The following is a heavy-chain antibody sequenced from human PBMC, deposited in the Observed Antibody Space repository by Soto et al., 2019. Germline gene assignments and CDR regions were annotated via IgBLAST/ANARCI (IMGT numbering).Heavy chain of an antibody. D-gene: IGHD3-16*01. CDR3: ARERGGIRPYYYGMDV. V-gene: IGHV1-46*01. CDR2: INPSGGST. J-gene: IGHJ6*02. Sequence: QVQLVQSGAEVKKPGASVKVSCKASGYTFTSYYMHWVRQAPGQGLEWMGIINPSGGSTSYAQKFQGRVTMTRDTSTSTVYMELSSLRSEETAVYYCARERGGIRPYYYGMDVWGQGTTVTVSS. CDR1: GYTFTSYY.